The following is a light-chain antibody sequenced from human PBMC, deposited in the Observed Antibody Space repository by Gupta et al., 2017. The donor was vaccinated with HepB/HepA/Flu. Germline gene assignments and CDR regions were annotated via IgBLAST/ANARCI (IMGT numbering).Light chain of an antibody. CDR2: GKN. CDR3: NSRDSSGNHLV. CDR1: SLRSYY. V-gene: IGLV3-19*01. J-gene: IGLJ2*01. Sequence: SELTQLPALAGALAQPVRITSQGDSLRSYYASWYQQKPGQAPVLVIYGKNYQPSGIPDRLSGSSSGNTASLTITGAQEEDEADDYCNSRDSSGNHLVFGGGTKLTVL.